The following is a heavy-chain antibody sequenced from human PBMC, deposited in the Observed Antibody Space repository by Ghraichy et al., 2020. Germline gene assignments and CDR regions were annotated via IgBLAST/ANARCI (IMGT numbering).Heavy chain of an antibody. CDR2: VTNSGIT. Sequence: SETLSLTCAVYGGSLSGYYWSWIRQPPGKGLEWIGEVTNSGITNYSPSLKSRVTISVYTSKNQFSLKVSSVTVADTAVYYCATGLGLPLDYWDQGTLVTVSS. CDR3: ATGLGLPLDY. CDR1: GGSLSGYY. V-gene: IGHV4-34*01. J-gene: IGHJ4*02. D-gene: IGHD5-18*01.